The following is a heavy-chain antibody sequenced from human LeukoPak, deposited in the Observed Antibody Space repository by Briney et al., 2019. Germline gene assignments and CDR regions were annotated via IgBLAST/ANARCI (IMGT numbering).Heavy chain of an antibody. D-gene: IGHD1-26*01. CDR1: GFTFSNSG. J-gene: IGHJ4*02. CDR3: AAYSGSSPGGDY. CDR2: IWYDGSNK. Sequence: PGGSLRLSCAASGFTFSNSGMHWVRQAPGKGLEWVAVIWYDGSNKYYADSVKGRFTISRDNSENTLYLQMNSLRAEDTAVYYCAAYSGSSPGGDYWGQGTLVTVSS. V-gene: IGHV3-33*01.